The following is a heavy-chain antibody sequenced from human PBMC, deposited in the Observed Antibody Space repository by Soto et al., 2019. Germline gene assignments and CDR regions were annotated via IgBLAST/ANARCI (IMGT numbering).Heavy chain of an antibody. Sequence: QLQLQESGPGLVKPSETLSLTCTVSGGSISSSSYYWGWIRQPPGKGLEWIGSIYYSGSTYYNPSLKSRVTISVDTAKNQFSLKLSSVTAADTAVYYYARHHYHDYGAPYYFDYWGQGTLVTVSS. J-gene: IGHJ4*02. V-gene: IGHV4-39*01. CDR2: IYYSGST. D-gene: IGHD4-17*01. CDR1: GGSISSSSYY. CDR3: ARHHYHDYGAPYYFDY.